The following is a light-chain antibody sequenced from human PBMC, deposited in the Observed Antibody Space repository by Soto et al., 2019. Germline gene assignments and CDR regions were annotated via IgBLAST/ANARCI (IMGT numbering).Light chain of an antibody. CDR1: QSVSSK. Sequence: EIVMTQSPATLSVSPGEGATLSCRASQSVSSKLAWYQQKPGQAPRLLIYGASTRATGIPARFSGSGSGTDFTLIISSLQSEDSAVYYCQHYHSWLWTFGQGTKVEIK. CDR3: QHYHSWLWT. V-gene: IGKV3-15*01. J-gene: IGKJ1*01. CDR2: GAS.